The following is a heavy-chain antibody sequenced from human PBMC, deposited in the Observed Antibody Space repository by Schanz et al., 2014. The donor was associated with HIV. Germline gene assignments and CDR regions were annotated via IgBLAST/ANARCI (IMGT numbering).Heavy chain of an antibody. Sequence: VQLVESGGGLEQPGGSLRLSCAASGFNFNNYAMTWVRQAPGKGLEWVSSISESGGRTYYADSVNGRFTISRDNSKNTLYLQMNSLRADDTAVYYCAKGWRGYSISSLVDYWGQGSLVTVSS. V-gene: IGHV3-23*04. D-gene: IGHD6-6*01. CDR2: ISESGGRT. J-gene: IGHJ4*02. CDR1: GFNFNNYA. CDR3: AKGWRGYSISSLVDY.